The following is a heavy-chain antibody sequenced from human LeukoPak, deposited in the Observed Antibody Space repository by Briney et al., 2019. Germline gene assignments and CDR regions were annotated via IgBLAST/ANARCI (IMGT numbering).Heavy chain of an antibody. Sequence: PGGSLRLSCAASGFTFSSYSMNWVRQAPGKGLEWVSVIYSGGDTYYADSVKGRFTISRDNSKNTLYLQMNSLRAEDTAVYFCARDVGKIGVAGGYWGQGTLVTVSS. J-gene: IGHJ4*02. D-gene: IGHD6-19*01. CDR1: GFTFSSYS. CDR3: ARDVGKIGVAGGY. CDR2: IYSGGDT. V-gene: IGHV3-66*01.